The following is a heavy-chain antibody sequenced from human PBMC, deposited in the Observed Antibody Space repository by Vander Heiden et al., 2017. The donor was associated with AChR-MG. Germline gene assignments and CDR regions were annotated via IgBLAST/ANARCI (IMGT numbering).Heavy chain of an antibody. J-gene: IGHJ4*02. V-gene: IGHV3-53*01. D-gene: IGHD3-22*01. CDR2: IYSGGST. CDR1: GFTVSSNY. Sequence: EVQLVESGGGLIQPGGSLRLSCAASGFTVSSNYMSWVRQAPGKGLEWVSLIYSGGSTYYADSVKGRFTISRDNSKNTLYLQMNSLRAEDTAVYYCATGWSGSGYPLGYWGQGTLVTVSS. CDR3: ATGWSGSGYPLGY.